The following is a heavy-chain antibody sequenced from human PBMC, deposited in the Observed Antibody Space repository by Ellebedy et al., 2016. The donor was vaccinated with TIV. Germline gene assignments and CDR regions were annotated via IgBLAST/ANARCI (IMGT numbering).Heavy chain of an antibody. CDR3: ARVRAGDYASFDY. V-gene: IGHV1-18*01. CDR1: GYTFTSYG. CDR2: INPSDGST. J-gene: IGHJ4*02. Sequence: AASVKVSCKASGYTFTSYGISWVRQAPGQGLEWMGIINPSDGSTNYAQKLQGRVTMTTDTSTSTAYMELSSLRSEDTAVYYCARVRAGDYASFDYWGQGTLVTVSS. D-gene: IGHD4-17*01.